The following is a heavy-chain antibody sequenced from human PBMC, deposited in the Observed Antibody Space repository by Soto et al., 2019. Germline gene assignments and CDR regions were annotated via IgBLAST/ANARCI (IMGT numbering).Heavy chain of an antibody. CDR3: ARGRRYNSDFWRGSYSTRRSVSFDY. D-gene: IGHD3-3*01. Sequence: SETLSLTCAVYGGSFSGYYWSWIRQPPGKGLEWIGEINHSGSTNYNPSLKSRVTISVDTSKNQFSLKLSSVTAADTAVCYCARGRRYNSDFWRGSYSTRRSVSFDYWGQGTLVPVSS. CDR2: INHSGST. J-gene: IGHJ4*02. V-gene: IGHV4-34*01. CDR1: GGSFSGYY.